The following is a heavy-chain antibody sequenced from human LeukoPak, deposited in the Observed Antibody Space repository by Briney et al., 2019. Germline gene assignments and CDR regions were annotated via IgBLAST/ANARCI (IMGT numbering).Heavy chain of an antibody. CDR3: ARHGVPPQGYYDSSGYYYPDY. CDR1: GYTFTGYY. V-gene: IGHV1-2*02. Sequence: ASVKVSCKASGYTFTGYYMHWVRQAPGQGLEWMGWINPNSGGTNYAQKFQGRVTMTRDTSIGTAYMELSRLRSDDTAVYYCARHGVPPQGYYDSSGYYYPDYWGQGTLVTVSS. D-gene: IGHD3-22*01. J-gene: IGHJ4*02. CDR2: INPNSGGT.